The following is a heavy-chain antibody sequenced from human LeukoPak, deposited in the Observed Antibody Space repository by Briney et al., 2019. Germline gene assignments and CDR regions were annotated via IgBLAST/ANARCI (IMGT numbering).Heavy chain of an antibody. J-gene: IGHJ4*02. CDR3: GTGTPE. Sequence: GGSLRLSCAASRFTFSSYAMHWVRQAPGKGLEWVAVISYDGSNKYYADSVKGRFTISRDNSKNTLYLQMNSLRAEDTAVYYCGTGTPEWGQGTLVTVSS. D-gene: IGHD1-1*01. V-gene: IGHV3-30*04. CDR1: RFTFSSYA. CDR2: ISYDGSNK.